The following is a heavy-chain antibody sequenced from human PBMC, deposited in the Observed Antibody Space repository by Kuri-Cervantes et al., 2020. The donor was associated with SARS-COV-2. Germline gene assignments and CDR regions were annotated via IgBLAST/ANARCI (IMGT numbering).Heavy chain of an antibody. D-gene: IGHD6-13*01. CDR3: ARLMTSSWYLSPNYYYGLDV. V-gene: IGHV5-51*01. CDR2: IYPGDSET. J-gene: IGHJ6*02. CDR1: GYTFTSYW. Sequence: GESLTLSWKGAGYTFTSYWTGWVRQMPGKGLEWMGIIYPGDSETRYSPSLQGQVTISADKSISTAYLQWSSLKASDTAMYYCARLMTSSWYLSPNYYYGLDVWGQGPTVTVSS.